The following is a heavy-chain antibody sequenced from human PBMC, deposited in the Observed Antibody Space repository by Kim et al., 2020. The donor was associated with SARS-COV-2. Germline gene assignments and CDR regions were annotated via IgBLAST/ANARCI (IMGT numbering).Heavy chain of an antibody. CDR1: GYTLTELS. CDR2: FDPEDGET. V-gene: IGHV1-24*01. Sequence: ASVKVSCQVSGYTLTELSMHWVRQAPGKGLEWMGGFDPEDGETIYAQKFQGRVTMTKDTSTDTAYMELSSLRSEDTGVYYCATFVWFGENWFDHWGQGTLGTVCS. J-gene: IGHJ5*02. CDR3: ATFVWFGENWFDH. D-gene: IGHD3-10*01.